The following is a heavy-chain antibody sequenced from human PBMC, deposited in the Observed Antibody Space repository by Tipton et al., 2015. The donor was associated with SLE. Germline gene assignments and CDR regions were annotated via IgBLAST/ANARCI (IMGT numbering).Heavy chain of an antibody. CDR1: GHSISSGYY. Sequence: GLVKPSETLSLICNVSGHSISSGYYWGWIRQFPGKGLEWIGSFYHSGSTYYNPSLKSRVTISVDTSKNQFSLKLTSVTAADTAVYYCAVDVVVKVQVDYWGQGTLVTVSS. CDR2: FYHSGST. J-gene: IGHJ4*02. V-gene: IGHV4-38-2*02. CDR3: AVDVVVKVQVDY. D-gene: IGHD2-21*01.